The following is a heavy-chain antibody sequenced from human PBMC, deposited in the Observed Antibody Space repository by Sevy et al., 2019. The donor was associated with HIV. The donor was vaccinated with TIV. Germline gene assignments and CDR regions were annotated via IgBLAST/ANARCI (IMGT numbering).Heavy chain of an antibody. CDR3: ARHFYSNGLDV. CDR2: IFYSGDT. CDR1: GGSISSSSVY. D-gene: IGHD1-26*01. V-gene: IGHV4-39*01. Sequence: SETLSLTCTVSGGSISSSSVYWGWIRQPPGKGLDYIGSIFYSGDTYYNPSLKCRVTISVDTSKNQFSLRMTSVTAADTAVYYCARHFYSNGLDVWGQGTTVTVSS. J-gene: IGHJ6*02.